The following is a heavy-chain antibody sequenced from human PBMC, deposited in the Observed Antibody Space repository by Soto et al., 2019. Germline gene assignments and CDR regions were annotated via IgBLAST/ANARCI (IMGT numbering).Heavy chain of an antibody. CDR1: GGSISSGGYS. Sequence: SETLSLTCAVSGGSISSGGYSWSWIRKTPGKGLEWIGYIYHSGGTYYNPSLKSRVTISVDRSKTQFSLKLSSVTAADTALFYCTRAPGGLLCFGELWPCSQVTL. CDR2: IYHSGGT. J-gene: IGHJ5*02. CDR3: TRAPGGLLCFGELWP. V-gene: IGHV4-30-2*01. D-gene: IGHD3-10*01.